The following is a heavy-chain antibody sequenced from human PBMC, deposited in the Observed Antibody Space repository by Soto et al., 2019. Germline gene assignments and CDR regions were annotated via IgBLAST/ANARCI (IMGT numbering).Heavy chain of an antibody. J-gene: IGHJ4*02. Sequence: SETLSLTCTVSCGSISSGGYYWSWIRQHPGKGLEWIEYFGYRGRSDETLKRKSRITMSVDESKNQFPMKRSTVNDADTDVYDCARYEAASGVFVLGYWGQGTLVTVSS. CDR2: FGYRGRS. D-gene: IGHD6-13*01. CDR1: CGSISSGGYY. V-gene: IGHV4-31*03. CDR3: ARYEAASGVFVLGY.